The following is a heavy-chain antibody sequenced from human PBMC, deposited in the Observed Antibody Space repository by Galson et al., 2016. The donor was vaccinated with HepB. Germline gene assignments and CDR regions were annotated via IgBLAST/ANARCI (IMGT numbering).Heavy chain of an antibody. V-gene: IGHV2-5*02. D-gene: IGHD3/OR15-3a*01. CDR3: AYRRSDWQGDWFDP. Sequence: PALVKPTQTLTLTCSISGFSLSTSDVGVVWVRHPPGKALEWPGLIYWDDEKRYNPSLENRLTVTKDTSKAQVVLTMTNMDPVDTATYSCAYRRSDWQGDWFDPWGQGTLLTVSS. J-gene: IGHJ5*02. CDR2: IYWDDEK. CDR1: GFSLSTSDVG.